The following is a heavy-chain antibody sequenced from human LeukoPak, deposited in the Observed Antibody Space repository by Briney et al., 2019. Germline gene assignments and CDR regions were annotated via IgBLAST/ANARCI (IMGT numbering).Heavy chain of an antibody. V-gene: IGHV4-39*02. D-gene: IGHD1-26*01. CDR1: GGSITSSNYN. J-gene: IGHJ4*02. CDR3: SRDPNGSPGDY. CDR2: MYYSGST. Sequence: SETLSLTRTVSGGSITSSNYNWGWTRLPPGKGLGWIGSMYYSGSTYYNPSLKSRVTISADTSKNQFSLMLSSVTAADTAVYYCSRDPNGSPGDYWGQGTLVTVSS.